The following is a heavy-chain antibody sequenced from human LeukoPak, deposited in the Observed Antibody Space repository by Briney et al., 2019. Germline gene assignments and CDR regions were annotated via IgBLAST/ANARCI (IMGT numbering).Heavy chain of an antibody. CDR3: ASDRRIRQGGDAFDI. CDR2: IIPIFGTA. V-gene: IGHV1-69*05. J-gene: IGHJ3*02. Sequence: ASVKVSCKASGGTFSSYAISWVRQAPGQGLEWMGGIIPIFGTANYAQKFQGRVTITTDESTSTAYMELSSLRSEDTAVYYCASDRRIRQGGDAFDIWGQGTMVTVPS. D-gene: IGHD2-15*01. CDR1: GGTFSSYA.